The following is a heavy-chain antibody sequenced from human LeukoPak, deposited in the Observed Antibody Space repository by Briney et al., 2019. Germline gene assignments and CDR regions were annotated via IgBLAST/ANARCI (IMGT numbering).Heavy chain of an antibody. D-gene: IGHD6-19*01. V-gene: IGHV3-21*06. Sequence: PGGSLRLSCAASGFTFSSYTMNWVRQAPGKGLEWVSSISSSANYIYYADSVKGRFTISRDNAKNSVYLQMSSLRAEDTAVYYCARDTTSGRYGGFDYWGRGTLVTVSS. CDR3: ARDTTSGRYGGFDY. CDR1: GFTFSSYT. CDR2: ISSSANYI. J-gene: IGHJ4*02.